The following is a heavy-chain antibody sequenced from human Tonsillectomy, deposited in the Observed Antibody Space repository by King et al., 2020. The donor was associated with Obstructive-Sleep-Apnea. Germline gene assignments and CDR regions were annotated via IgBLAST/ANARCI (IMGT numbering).Heavy chain of an antibody. CDR3: AKVGYDSMTVSDN. Sequence: VQLVESGGGVVQPGGSLRLSCAASGFIFSDYGMHWVRQAPGKGLEWVALIWYDGGNKYYADYVKGRFTISRDNSKNTLYLQMNSLRVEDTAVYYCAKVGYDSMTVSDNWGQGTPVTVSS. D-gene: IGHD5-12*01. CDR2: IWYDGGNK. V-gene: IGHV3-30*02. CDR1: GFIFSDYG. J-gene: IGHJ4*02.